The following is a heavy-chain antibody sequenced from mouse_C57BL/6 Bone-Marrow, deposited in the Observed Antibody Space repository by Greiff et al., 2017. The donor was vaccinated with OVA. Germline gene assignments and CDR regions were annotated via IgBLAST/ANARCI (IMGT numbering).Heavy chain of an antibody. D-gene: IGHD2-5*01. CDR3: TTWAYYSNGAWFAY. J-gene: IGHJ3*01. Sequence: EVQLQQSGAELVRPGASVKLSCTASGFNIKDDYMHWVKQRPEQGLEWIGWIDPENGDTEYASKFQGKATITADTSSNPAYLQLSSLTSEDTAVYYCTTWAYYSNGAWFAYWGQGTLVTVSA. V-gene: IGHV14-4*01. CDR2: IDPENGDT. CDR1: GFNIKDDY.